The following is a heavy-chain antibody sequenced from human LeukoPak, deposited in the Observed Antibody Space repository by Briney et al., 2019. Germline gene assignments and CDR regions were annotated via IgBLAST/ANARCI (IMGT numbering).Heavy chain of an antibody. CDR2: ITSSSSYT. Sequence: PGGSLRLSCAASGFTFSDYYMSWIRQAPGKGLEWFSYITSSSSYTNYADSVKGRFTISRDNSKNTLHLQMNSLRAEDTAVYYCAKSITAGLYQYYYAMDVWGQGTTVTVSS. D-gene: IGHD6-13*01. V-gene: IGHV3-11*03. CDR1: GFTFSDYY. J-gene: IGHJ6*02. CDR3: AKSITAGLYQYYYAMDV.